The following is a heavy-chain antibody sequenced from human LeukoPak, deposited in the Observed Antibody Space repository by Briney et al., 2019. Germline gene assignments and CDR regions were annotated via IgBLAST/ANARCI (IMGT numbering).Heavy chain of an antibody. V-gene: IGHV1-46*01. CDR1: GYTFTGYY. CDR2: INPSGGST. D-gene: IGHD2/OR15-2a*01. Sequence: ASVKVSCKASGYTFTGYYMHWVRQAPGQGLEWMGIINPSGGSTSYAQKFQGRVTMTRDMSTSTVYMELSSLRSEDTAVYYCARQYSDHAFDIWGQGTMVTVSS. CDR3: ARQYSDHAFDI. J-gene: IGHJ3*02.